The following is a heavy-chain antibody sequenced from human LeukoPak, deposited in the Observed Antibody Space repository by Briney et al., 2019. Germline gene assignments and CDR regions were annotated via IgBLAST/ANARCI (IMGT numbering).Heavy chain of an antibody. Sequence: KPGGSLRLSCAASGFTFSNAWMSWVRQAPRKGLEWVGRVISKTDGGTTDYAAPVKGRFTISRDDSKNTLNLQMNSLKPEDTAVYYCTTQADYWGQGTLVTVSS. CDR3: TTQADY. J-gene: IGHJ4*02. CDR2: VISKTDGGTT. V-gene: IGHV3-15*01. CDR1: GFTFSNAW.